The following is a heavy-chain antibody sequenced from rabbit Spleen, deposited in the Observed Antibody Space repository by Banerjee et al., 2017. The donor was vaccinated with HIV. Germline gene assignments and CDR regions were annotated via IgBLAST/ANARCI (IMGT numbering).Heavy chain of an antibody. Sequence: QSLEESGGDLVKPGASLTLTCTASGFSFNNNDYMCWVRQAPGKGLEWISCTAGSSSGFTYSATWAKGRFTCSKTSSTTVTLQMTSLTVADTATYFCARDTSTSFSSYGMDLWGQGTLVTVS. CDR2: TAGSSSGFT. V-gene: IGHV1S40*01. CDR1: GFSFNNNDY. CDR3: ARDTSTSFSSYGMDL. D-gene: IGHD1-1*01. J-gene: IGHJ6*01.